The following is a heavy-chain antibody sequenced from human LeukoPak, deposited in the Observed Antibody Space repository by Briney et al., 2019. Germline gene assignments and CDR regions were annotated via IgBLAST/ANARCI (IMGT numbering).Heavy chain of an antibody. D-gene: IGHD2-2*01. Sequence: GASVKVSCKASGGTFSSYAISWVRQAPGQGLEWMGRINPNSGGTNYAQKFQGRVTMTRDTSISTAYMELSRLRSDDTAVYYCASAIVVVPAAPRGVYYYYYGMDVWGQGTTVTVSS. CDR1: GGTFSSYA. J-gene: IGHJ6*02. CDR2: INPNSGGT. V-gene: IGHV1-2*06. CDR3: ASAIVVVPAAPRGVYYYYYGMDV.